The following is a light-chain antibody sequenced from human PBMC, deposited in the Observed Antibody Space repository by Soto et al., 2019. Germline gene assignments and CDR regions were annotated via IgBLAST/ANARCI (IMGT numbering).Light chain of an antibody. J-gene: IGKJ1*01. CDR3: QQYGSSPQT. CDR1: QSVSSSY. V-gene: IGKV3-20*01. CDR2: GAS. Sequence: EIVFTQSPGTPSLSPGERATLSCRASQSVSSSYLAWYQQKPGQAPRLLIYGASSRATGIPDRFSGSGSGTDFTLTISRLEPEDFAVYYCQQYGSSPQTFGQGTKVDIK.